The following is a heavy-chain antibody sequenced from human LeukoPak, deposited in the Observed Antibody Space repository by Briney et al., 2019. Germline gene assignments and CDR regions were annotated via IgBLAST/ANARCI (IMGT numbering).Heavy chain of an antibody. J-gene: IGHJ4*02. D-gene: IGHD3-22*01. Sequence: SETLSLTCTVSGGSISSYYWSWIRQPPGKGLEWIGYIYYSGSTNYNPSLKSRVTISVDTSKNQFSLKLSSVTAADTAVYYCARGCPKCYYDSSGLLDYWGQGTLVTVSS. CDR1: GGSISSYY. CDR3: ARGCPKCYYDSSGLLDY. CDR2: IYYSGST. V-gene: IGHV4-59*01.